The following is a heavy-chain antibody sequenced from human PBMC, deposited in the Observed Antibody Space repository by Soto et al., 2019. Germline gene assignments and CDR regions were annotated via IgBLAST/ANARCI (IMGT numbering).Heavy chain of an antibody. CDR1: GGSISSYY. D-gene: IGHD6-6*01. CDR3: ARLGDSSSRDFGY. Sequence: SETLSLTCTVSGGSISSYYWSWIRQPPGKGLEWIGYIYYSGSTNYNPSLKSRVTISVDTSKNQFSLKLSSVTAADTAVYYCARLGDSSSRDFGYWGQGTLVTVSS. V-gene: IGHV4-59*08. J-gene: IGHJ4*02. CDR2: IYYSGST.